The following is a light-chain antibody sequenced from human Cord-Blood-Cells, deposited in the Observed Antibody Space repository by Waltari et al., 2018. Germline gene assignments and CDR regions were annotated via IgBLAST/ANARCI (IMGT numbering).Light chain of an antibody. CDR1: QSVLYSSNNKNY. CDR2: WAS. Sequence: DIVMTQSPDSLAVSLGERATINCKSSQSVLYSSNNKNYLAWYQQKPGQRPKLLIYWASTRESGVPDRFSGSGSGADFTLTISRLQAEDVAVYYCQQYYSTPPTFGGGTKVGIK. CDR3: QQYYSTPPT. V-gene: IGKV4-1*01. J-gene: IGKJ4*01.